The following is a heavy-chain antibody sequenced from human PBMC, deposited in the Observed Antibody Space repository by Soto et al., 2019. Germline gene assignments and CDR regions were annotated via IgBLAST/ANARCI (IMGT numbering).Heavy chain of an antibody. CDR2: IIPILGIA. Sequence: ASVKVSCKASGGTFSSYTISWVRQAPGQGLEWMGRIIPILGIANYAQKFQGRVTITADKSTSTAYMELSSLRSEDTAVYYCARDPPYYCSSTSCYGRDNAFDIWGQGTMVTVSS. V-gene: IGHV1-69*02. D-gene: IGHD2-2*01. J-gene: IGHJ3*02. CDR3: ARDPPYYCSSTSCYGRDNAFDI. CDR1: GGTFSSYT.